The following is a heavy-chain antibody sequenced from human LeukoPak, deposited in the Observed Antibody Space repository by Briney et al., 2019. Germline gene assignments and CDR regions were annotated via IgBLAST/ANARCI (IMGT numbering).Heavy chain of an antibody. CDR3: APYDYVWGRYRLAQSDY. CDR1: GFTFRSYA. V-gene: IGHV3-23*01. CDR2: RNESGGSA. D-gene: IGHD3-16*02. J-gene: IGHJ4*02. Sequence: GGSLRLSCAASGFTFRSYAMSWVRQLAGKGLEWLSYRNESGGSAYYADCVKGRLVISRDNSKNSLYLEINSLRAEDTAIYYCAPYDYVWGRYRLAQSDYWGQGTLVTVSS.